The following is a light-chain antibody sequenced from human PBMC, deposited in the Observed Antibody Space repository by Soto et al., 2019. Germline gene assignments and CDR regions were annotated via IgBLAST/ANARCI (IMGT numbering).Light chain of an antibody. CDR2: DAF. V-gene: IGKV1-5*01. J-gene: IGKJ4*01. CDR3: QQYNSDSPHT. Sequence: DIQMTQSPSSLSARVGDRVTITCRASQSISSWLAWYQQKPGKAPKLLIFDAFSLESGVPSRFSGSRSGTEFTLTISSLQPDDYATYYCQQYNSDSPHTFGGGTKVDTK. CDR1: QSISSW.